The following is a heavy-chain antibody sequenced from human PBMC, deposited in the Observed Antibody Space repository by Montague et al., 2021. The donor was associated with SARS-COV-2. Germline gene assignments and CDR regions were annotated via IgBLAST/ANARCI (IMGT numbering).Heavy chain of an antibody. Sequence: SETLSLTCTVSGGSISSSSYYWGWIRQPPGKGLEWIGSIYYSGSTYNNPSLKSRVTISVDTSKNQFSLKLSSVTAADTAVYYCARLASGWWELTLDYWGQGTPVTVSS. CDR2: IYYSGST. CDR3: ARLASGWWELTLDY. V-gene: IGHV4-39*01. CDR1: GGSISSSSYY. J-gene: IGHJ4*02. D-gene: IGHD2-15*01.